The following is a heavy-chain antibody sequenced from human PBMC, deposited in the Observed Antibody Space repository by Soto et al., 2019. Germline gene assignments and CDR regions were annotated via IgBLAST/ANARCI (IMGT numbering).Heavy chain of an antibody. V-gene: IGHV1-69*01. D-gene: IGHD2-15*01. J-gene: IGHJ5*02. Sequence: QVQLVQSGAEVKKPGSSVKVSCKASGGTFSIYTISWVRQAPGQGLEWMGGSANSAQKFQCRLTVTADASTSTVYLELSSLTSEDTAVYYCAREGPPDIAWFDPWGQGTLVSVSS. CDR1: GGTFSIYT. CDR2: SA. CDR3: AREGPPDIAWFDP.